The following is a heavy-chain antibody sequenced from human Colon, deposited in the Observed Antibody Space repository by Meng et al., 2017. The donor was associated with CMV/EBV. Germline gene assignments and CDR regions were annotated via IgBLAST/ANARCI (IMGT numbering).Heavy chain of an antibody. V-gene: IGHV3-23*04. D-gene: IGHD1-26*01. CDR3: AKGSREAGYYFDN. J-gene: IGHJ4*02. CDR1: GFNFNTAW. CDR2: ISGSGDRT. Sequence: VPTVGVGGALLRAGGSLRLSCVGSGFNFNTAWMNWVRQAPGKGLEWVSTISGSGDRTYYADSVKGRFTISRDNSKNTGYLQMNSLRADDTALYYCAKGSREAGYYFDNWGQGTLVTVSS.